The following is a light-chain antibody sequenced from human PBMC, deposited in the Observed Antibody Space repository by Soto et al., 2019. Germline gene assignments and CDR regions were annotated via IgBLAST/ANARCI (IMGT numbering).Light chain of an antibody. CDR1: QDISNY. CDR2: DAS. J-gene: IGKJ2*01. Sequence: DIQMTQSPSSLSASVGDRVTITCQASQDISNYLNWYQQKPGKAPKLLIYDASNFERGVPSRFSVSGCGTDFNFTISSLQPEDIAAYYCQWYDNLPPRYTFGQGTKLEIK. V-gene: IGKV1-33*01. CDR3: QWYDNLPPRYT.